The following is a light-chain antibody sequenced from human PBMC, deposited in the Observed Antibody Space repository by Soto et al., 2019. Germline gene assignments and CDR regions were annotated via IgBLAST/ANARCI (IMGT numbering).Light chain of an antibody. J-gene: IGKJ5*01. CDR1: QPVGDK. Sequence: EVAMTQSPATLSVSPGARATISCWANQPVGDKLAWYQQKPGQAPRLLIYGASARALGVPARLSGSGSGTEFTFTVTSLQSDDFAVYYCQQYDQWPITFGQGTRLEIK. CDR2: GAS. CDR3: QQYDQWPIT. V-gene: IGKV3-15*01.